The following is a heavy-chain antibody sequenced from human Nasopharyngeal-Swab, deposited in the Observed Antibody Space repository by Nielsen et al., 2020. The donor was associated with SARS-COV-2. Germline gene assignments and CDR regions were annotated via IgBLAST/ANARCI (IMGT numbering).Heavy chain of an antibody. V-gene: IGHV1-2*06. Sequence: ASVKVSCKASGYNFTTYDFNWVRQATGQGLEWMGRINPNSGGTNYAQKFQGRVTMTRVTSISTGYMELSRLRSDDTAVYYCARVWEPGGYYYYGMDVWGQGTTVTVSS. CDR3: ARVWEPGGYYYYGMDV. J-gene: IGHJ6*02. D-gene: IGHD1-26*01. CDR2: INPNSGGT. CDR1: GYNFTTYD.